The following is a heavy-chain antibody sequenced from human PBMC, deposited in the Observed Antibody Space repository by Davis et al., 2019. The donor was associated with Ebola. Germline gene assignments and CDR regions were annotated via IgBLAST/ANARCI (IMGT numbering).Heavy chain of an antibody. CDR2: ISAYNGNT. D-gene: IGHD2-15*01. Sequence: AASVKVSCKASGYTFTSYGISWVRQAPGQGLEWMGWISAYNGNTNYAQKLQGRVTMTRDTSTSTAYMELRSLRSDDTAVYYCARGYCSDGSCYSCDYWGQGTLVTVSS. CDR1: GYTFTSYG. J-gene: IGHJ4*02. V-gene: IGHV1-18*04. CDR3: ARGYCSDGSCYSCDY.